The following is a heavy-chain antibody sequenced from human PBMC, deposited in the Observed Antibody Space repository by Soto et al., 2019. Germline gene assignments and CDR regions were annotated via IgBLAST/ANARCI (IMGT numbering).Heavy chain of an antibody. J-gene: IGHJ4*02. Sequence: HEHLVQSGAEVKRPGASLKVSCKASGYSFTGYYIHWVRQAPGQGLEWMGWINPDSGATNYAQNFQGGVNLTSDTTISTASMDLTSLTSDDTAVYYCARGDYGTGGYPFPYFDYWGQGTLVIVSS. V-gene: IGHV1-2*02. CDR2: INPDSGAT. CDR1: GYSFTGYY. CDR3: ARGDYGTGGYPFPYFDY. D-gene: IGHD2-8*02.